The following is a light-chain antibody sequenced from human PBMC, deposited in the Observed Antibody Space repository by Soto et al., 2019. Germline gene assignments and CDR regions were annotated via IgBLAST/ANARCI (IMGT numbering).Light chain of an antibody. CDR2: AAS. CDR1: QSISTY. J-gene: IGKJ2*01. V-gene: IGKV1-39*01. Sequence: DIQMTQSPSSLSASVGDRVTITCRASQSISTYLNWYQQKPGKAPKLLIYAASTLQSGVPSRFSGSASGTDFTLTISSPQPEDFAAYYCQQSYSTPPYTFGQGTKLEI. CDR3: QQSYSTPPYT.